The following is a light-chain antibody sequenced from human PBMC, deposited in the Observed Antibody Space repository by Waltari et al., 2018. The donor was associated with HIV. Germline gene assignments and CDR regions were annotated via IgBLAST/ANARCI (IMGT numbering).Light chain of an antibody. Sequence: QSVLTQPPSVSAAPGQRVTISCSNIGNNYISCYQQLPGTAPKLLIYDNNKRPSGIPDRFSGSKSGTSATLGITGLQTGDEADYYCGTWDSSLSAYWVFGGGTKLTVL. CDR3: GTWDSSLSAYWV. J-gene: IGLJ3*02. CDR1: NIGNNY. CDR2: DNN. V-gene: IGLV1-51*01.